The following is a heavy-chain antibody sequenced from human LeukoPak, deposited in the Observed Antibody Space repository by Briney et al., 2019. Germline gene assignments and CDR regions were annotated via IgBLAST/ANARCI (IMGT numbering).Heavy chain of an antibody. CDR2: ISATGNT. Sequence: SQTLSLTCTVSGVSLTNDSHYWSWIRQPAGKGLEWIGRISATGNTNYNPSLKSRVTISADTSKNQFSLNLSSVTAADTAVYYCTSSYRRGGSYGYFDCWRQGTLVTVCS. CDR1: GVSLTNDSHY. D-gene: IGHD1-26*01. J-gene: IGHJ4*02. V-gene: IGHV4-61*02. CDR3: TSSYRRGGSYGYFDC.